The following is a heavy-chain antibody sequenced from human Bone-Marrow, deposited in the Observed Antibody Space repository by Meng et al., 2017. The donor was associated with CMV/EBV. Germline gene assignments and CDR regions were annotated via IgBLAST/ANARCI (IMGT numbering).Heavy chain of an antibody. D-gene: IGHD1-26*01. J-gene: IGHJ4*02. Sequence: ASVKVSCKASGYTFTSYGISWVRQAPGQGLEWMGWISAYNGNTNYAQKLQGRVTMTTDTSTSTAYMELSRLRSDDTAVYYCARDLRKGLRRGSYDYFDYWGQGTLVTVSS. V-gene: IGHV1-18*01. CDR3: ARDLRKGLRRGSYDYFDY. CDR1: GYTFTSYG. CDR2: ISAYNGNT.